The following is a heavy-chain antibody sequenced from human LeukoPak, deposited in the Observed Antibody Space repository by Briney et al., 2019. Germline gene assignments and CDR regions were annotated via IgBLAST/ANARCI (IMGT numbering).Heavy chain of an antibody. J-gene: IGHJ3*01. V-gene: IGHV3-23*01. D-gene: IGHD4-17*01. CDR2: SRSGGANN. CDR3: GRDPNGDYLGAFEF. Sequence: GGSLRLSCAASGFTISDYGLVWVRQAPGKGLEWVSGSRSGGANNFYADAVKGGFTISRENSKNTLYLQMNSLRADDTAVYYCGRDPNGDYLGAFEFWGHGTTVIVSS. CDR1: GFTISDYG.